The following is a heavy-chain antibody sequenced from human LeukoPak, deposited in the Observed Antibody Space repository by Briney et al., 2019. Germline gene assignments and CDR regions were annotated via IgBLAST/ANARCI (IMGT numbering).Heavy chain of an antibody. CDR1: GFTFGDYA. CDR3: TSHRYSYGYAY. V-gene: IGHV3-49*04. D-gene: IGHD5-18*01. J-gene: IGHJ4*02. CDR2: IRSPTYGGTT. Sequence: GGSLRLSWTTSGFTFGDYAMSWVRQAPGKGLEWVGFIRSPTYGGTTEYAASVRGRFTISRDDSKSIACLQMNSLKTEDTAVYYCTSHRYSYGYAYWGQGTLVTVSS.